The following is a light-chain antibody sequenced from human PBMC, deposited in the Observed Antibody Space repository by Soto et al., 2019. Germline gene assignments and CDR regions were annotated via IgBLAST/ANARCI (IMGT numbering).Light chain of an antibody. CDR3: QQSYSTPPIT. Sequence: DLQMPQSPSSLSASVGDRVTLSCCTSQSISSYLNWYQQKPGKAPKLLIYNTSNLQSGVPSRFSGSGSGTDFTLTISSLHPDDFATYYCQQSYSTPPITFGQGTRLEIK. CDR2: NTS. J-gene: IGKJ5*01. CDR1: QSISSY. V-gene: IGKV1-39*01.